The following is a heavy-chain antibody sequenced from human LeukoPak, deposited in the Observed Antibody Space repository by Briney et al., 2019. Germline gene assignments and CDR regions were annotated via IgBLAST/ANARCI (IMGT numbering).Heavy chain of an antibody. D-gene: IGHD6-13*01. Sequence: PSETLSLTCTASGYSISSGYYWAWIRQPPGKGLEWIGNIYHSGSTYYNPSLKSRVTISVDTSKNQFSLQLTSVTAADTAVYYCARAYSSSWYFNWFDPWGQGTLVTVSS. CDR1: GYSISSGYY. J-gene: IGHJ5*02. CDR3: ARAYSSSWYFNWFDP. CDR2: IYHSGST. V-gene: IGHV4-38-2*02.